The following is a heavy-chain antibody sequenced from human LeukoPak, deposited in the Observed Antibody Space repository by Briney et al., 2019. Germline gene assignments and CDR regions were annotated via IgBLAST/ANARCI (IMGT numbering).Heavy chain of an antibody. CDR3: ARVGVLSSSWLLY. J-gene: IGHJ4*02. CDR1: GFTFNSYG. Sequence: GGTLRLSCAASGFTFNSYGMSWVRQAPGKGLEWVSAISGSGGSTYYADSVKGRFTISRDNAKNSLYLQMNRLRAEDTAVYYCARVGVLSSSWLLYWGQGTLVTVSS. D-gene: IGHD6-13*01. CDR2: ISGSGGST. V-gene: IGHV3-23*01.